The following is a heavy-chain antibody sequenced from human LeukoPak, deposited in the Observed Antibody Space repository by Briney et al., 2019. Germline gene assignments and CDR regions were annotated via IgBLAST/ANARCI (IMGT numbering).Heavy chain of an antibody. V-gene: IGHV3-43*01. J-gene: IGHJ1*01. CDR1: GFTFDDYT. Sequence: PGGSLRLSCAASGFTFDDYTMHWVRQAPGKGLEWVSLISWDGGSTYYADSVKGRFTISRDNSKNSLYLQMNSLRTEDTALYYCAKDGPWVAYAEYFQHWGQGTLVTVSS. D-gene: IGHD2-15*01. CDR2: ISWDGGST. CDR3: AKDGPWVAYAEYFQH.